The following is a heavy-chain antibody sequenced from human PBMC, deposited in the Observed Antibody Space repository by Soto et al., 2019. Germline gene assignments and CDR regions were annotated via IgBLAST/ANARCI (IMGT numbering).Heavy chain of an antibody. D-gene: IGHD1-26*01. V-gene: IGHV3-23*01. Sequence: EVQLLESGGGLVQPGGSLRLSCSASGFTFSVYTMNWVRQAPGKGLEWVSGIYGNGGGTFYVDSVKGRFTISRDNSKNTLYLQMNSLRAEDMAVYYCAKDMQPDSRWEIDYWGQGTLVTVSS. CDR3: AKDMQPDSRWEIDY. CDR1: GFTFSVYT. J-gene: IGHJ4*02. CDR2: IYGNGGGT.